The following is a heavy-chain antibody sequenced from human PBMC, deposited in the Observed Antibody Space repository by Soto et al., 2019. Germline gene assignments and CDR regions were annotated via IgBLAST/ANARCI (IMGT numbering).Heavy chain of an antibody. Sequence: PSETLSLTCTVSGGPITSGSYYWGWIRQPPGKGLEWIGSIYYSGRTCYKPSLRSRVTISIDTSRNQFSLKVNSVTAADTAVYYCARQASEGYSSSLFRFWGQGTLVTVSS. CDR3: ARQASEGYSSSLFRF. D-gene: IGHD6-6*01. CDR1: GGPITSGSYY. CDR2: IYYSGRT. V-gene: IGHV4-39*01. J-gene: IGHJ1*01.